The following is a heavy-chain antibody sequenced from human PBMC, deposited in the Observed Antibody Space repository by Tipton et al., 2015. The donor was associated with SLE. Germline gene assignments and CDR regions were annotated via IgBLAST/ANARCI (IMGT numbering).Heavy chain of an antibody. CDR3: ARTSIAGLGDAFDI. CDR1: GGSISSGGYY. D-gene: IGHD6-6*01. Sequence: TLSLTCTVSGGSISSGGYYCSWIRQHPGKDLEWIGYIYYSGSTNYSPSLKSRVTISVDTSKNQFSLKLSSVTAADKAVYYCARTSIAGLGDAFDIWGQGTMVTVSS. V-gene: IGHV4-61*08. CDR2: IYYSGST. J-gene: IGHJ3*02.